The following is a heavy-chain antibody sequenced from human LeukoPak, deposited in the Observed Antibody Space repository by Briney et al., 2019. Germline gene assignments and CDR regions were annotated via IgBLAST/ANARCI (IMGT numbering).Heavy chain of an antibody. J-gene: IGHJ5*02. CDR2: IYTSGST. CDR3: AREGLNMVRGVIPKEAWGWFDP. V-gene: IGHV4-4*07. CDR1: GGSISSYY. D-gene: IGHD3-10*01. Sequence: KASETLSLTCTVSGGSISSYYWSWIRQPAGKGLEWIGRIYTSGSTNYNPSLKSRVTMSVDTSKNQFSLKLSSVTAADTAVYYCAREGLNMVRGVIPKEAWGWFDPWGQGTLVTVSS.